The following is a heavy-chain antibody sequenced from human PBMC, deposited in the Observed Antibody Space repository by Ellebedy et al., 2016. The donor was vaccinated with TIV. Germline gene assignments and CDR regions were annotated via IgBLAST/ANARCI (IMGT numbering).Heavy chain of an antibody. Sequence: GESLKISCAASGSDFSNYAMHWVRQAPGKGLEWVAFISFDGSSIYFAASVKGRFTISRDNSKNTLYLRMNSLRPEDTAIYYCARAYKYDLEYWGQGTLVTVSS. CDR2: ISFDGSSI. D-gene: IGHD3/OR15-3a*01. J-gene: IGHJ4*02. CDR3: ARAYKYDLEY. CDR1: GSDFSNYA. V-gene: IGHV3-30*04.